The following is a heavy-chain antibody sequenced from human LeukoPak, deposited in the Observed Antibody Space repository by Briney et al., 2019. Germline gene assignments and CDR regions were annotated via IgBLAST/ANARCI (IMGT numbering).Heavy chain of an antibody. V-gene: IGHV5-51*01. D-gene: IGHD3-10*01. CDR3: ARREGEGSCQDNFFDY. CDR1: GYTFATYW. J-gene: IGHJ4*02. Sequence: GESLKISCQGSGYTFATYWIGWVRQMPGKGLEWMGIIYPGDSDTRYSPSSEGQVTISADKSISTAYLQWSSLRASDTAMYYCARREGEGSCQDNFFDYWGQGTLVTVSS. CDR2: IYPGDSDT.